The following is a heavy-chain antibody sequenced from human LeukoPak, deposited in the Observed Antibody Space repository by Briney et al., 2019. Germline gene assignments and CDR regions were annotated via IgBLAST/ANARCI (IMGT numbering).Heavy chain of an antibody. CDR3: ARGYTNPNGPY. V-gene: IGHV1-2*02. D-gene: IGHD3-16*02. Sequence: ASVRVSCKASGYTFTDYYLHWVRQAPGHGLEWMGWINPNSGGTNYAQKFQGRVTMTRDTSITTAYMELNRLRSDDTAVYYCARGYTNPNGPYWGQGILVTVCS. CDR2: INPNSGGT. CDR1: GYTFTDYY. J-gene: IGHJ4*02.